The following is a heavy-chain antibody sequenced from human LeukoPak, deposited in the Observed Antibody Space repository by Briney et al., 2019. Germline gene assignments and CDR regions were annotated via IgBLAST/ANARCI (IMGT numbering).Heavy chain of an antibody. CDR3: AKEVFPYYYDSSGYSRQTFDY. CDR1: GFTFSSYA. Sequence: PGGSLRLSCAASGFTFSSYAMSWVRQAPGEGLEWVSAISGSGGSTYYADSVKGRSTISRDNSKNTLYLQMNSLRAEDTAVYYCAKEVFPYYYDSSGYSRQTFDYWGQGTLVTVSS. J-gene: IGHJ4*02. CDR2: ISGSGGST. D-gene: IGHD3-22*01. V-gene: IGHV3-23*01.